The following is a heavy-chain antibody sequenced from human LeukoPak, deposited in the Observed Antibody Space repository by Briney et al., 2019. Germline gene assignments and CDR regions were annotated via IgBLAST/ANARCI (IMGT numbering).Heavy chain of an antibody. D-gene: IGHD7-27*01. CDR1: GDSISSYY. CDR2: IYYSGST. Sequence: KPSETLSLTCTVSGDSISSYYWSWIRQPPGKGLEWIGYIYYSGSTNYNPALKSRVTISVDTSKNQFSLKLSSVTAADTAVYYCARDRELGNFDYWGQGTLVTVYS. V-gene: IGHV4-59*01. CDR3: ARDRELGNFDY. J-gene: IGHJ4*02.